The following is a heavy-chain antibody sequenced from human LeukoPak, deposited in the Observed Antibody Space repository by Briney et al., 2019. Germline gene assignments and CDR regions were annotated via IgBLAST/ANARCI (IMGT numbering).Heavy chain of an antibody. J-gene: IGHJ5*02. CDR1: GGSFSGYY. D-gene: IGHD4-17*01. Sequence: SETLSLTCAVYGGSFSGYYWSWIRQPPGKGREWIGEINHSGSTNYNPSLKSRVTISVDTSKTKFSLNLSSVTAADTAVYYCARQALTVTTGLNWFDPWGQGTLVTVSS. V-gene: IGHV4-34*01. CDR2: INHSGST. CDR3: ARQALTVTTGLNWFDP.